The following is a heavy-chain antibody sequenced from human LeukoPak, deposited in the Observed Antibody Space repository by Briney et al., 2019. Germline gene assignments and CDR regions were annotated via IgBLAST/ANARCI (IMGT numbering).Heavy chain of an antibody. CDR3: ARDNSVEDTAWWFDP. J-gene: IGHJ5*02. CDR2: INPNSGGT. CDR1: GYTFTGYY. D-gene: IGHD4-23*01. Sequence: GASVKVSCKASGYTFTGYYMHWVRQAPGQGLEWMGWINPNSGGTNYAQKFQGRVTMTRDMSTSTDYMELGSLRSEDTAVYYCARDNSVEDTAWWFDPWGQGTLVTVSS. V-gene: IGHV1-2*02.